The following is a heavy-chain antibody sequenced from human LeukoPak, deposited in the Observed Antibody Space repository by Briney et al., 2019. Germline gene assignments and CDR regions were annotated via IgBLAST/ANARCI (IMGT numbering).Heavy chain of an antibody. CDR1: GFTYSSYW. V-gene: IGHV3-74*01. Sequence: GGSLRLSCAASGFTYSSYWMHWVRQAPGKGLVWVSRINSDGSSTSYADSVKGRFTISRDNAKNTLYLQMNSLRAEDTAVYYCARERVVVTAIEDCYYGMDVWGQGNTVTVSS. D-gene: IGHD2-21*02. CDR2: INSDGSST. CDR3: ARERVVVTAIEDCYYGMDV. J-gene: IGHJ6*02.